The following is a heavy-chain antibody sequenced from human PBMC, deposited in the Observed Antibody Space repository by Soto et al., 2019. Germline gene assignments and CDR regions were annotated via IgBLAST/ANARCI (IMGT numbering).Heavy chain of an antibody. V-gene: IGHV3-48*03. Sequence: EVQLVESGGDLVQPGGSLRLSCAASGFTFSSYEMNWVRQAPGKGLEWVSYINNGGNIIYYADSVKGRFTISRDNAKNSLYLQMNSLRAEDTAVYYCARDPRYNWNEDWGQGTLVTVSS. J-gene: IGHJ5*02. CDR2: INNGGNII. CDR1: GFTFSSYE. CDR3: ARDPRYNWNED.